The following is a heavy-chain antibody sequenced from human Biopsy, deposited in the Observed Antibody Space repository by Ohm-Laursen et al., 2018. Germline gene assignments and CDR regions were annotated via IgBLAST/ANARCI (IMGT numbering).Heavy chain of an antibody. V-gene: IGHV1-2*02. J-gene: IGHJ6*02. CDR1: GYTYLDYY. D-gene: IGHD3-3*01. CDR3: ATRGGDDFWSGHYSEIYYYYTLDV. Sequence: GSSVKVSCKASGYTYLDYYVHWVRQAPGQGLEWMGWNKPNSGDTDYSQRFQGRVTLAWDRSTSTGYMEVSSLRSGDTALYYCATRGGDDFWSGHYSEIYYYYTLDVWGQGTTVTVSS. CDR2: NKPNSGDT.